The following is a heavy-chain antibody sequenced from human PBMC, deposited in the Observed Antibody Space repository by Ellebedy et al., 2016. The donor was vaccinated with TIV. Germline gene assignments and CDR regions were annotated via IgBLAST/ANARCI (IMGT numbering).Heavy chain of an antibody. CDR1: GFTFSSYA. V-gene: IGHV3-64D*06. J-gene: IGHJ4*02. CDR2: IVGNGGST. CDR3: VKAWGD. Sequence: GESLKLSCSASGFTFSSYAMHWVRQAPGKGLEYVSAIVGNGGSTYYADSVKGRFTISRDNSKNTLYLQMSSLRPEDTAVYYCVKAWGDWGQGTLVTVSS. D-gene: IGHD3-16*01.